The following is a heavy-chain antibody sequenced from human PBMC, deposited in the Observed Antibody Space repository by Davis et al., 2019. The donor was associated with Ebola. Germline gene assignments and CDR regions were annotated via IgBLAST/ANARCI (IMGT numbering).Heavy chain of an antibody. V-gene: IGHV4-59*01. CDR3: ARDPHALGYCSGGSCSTYGMDV. CDR1: GGSISSYY. J-gene: IGHJ6*02. Sequence: MPGGSLRLSCTVSGGSISSYYWSWIRQPPGKGLEWIGYIYYSGSTNYNPSLKSRVTISVDTSKNQFSLKLSSVTAADTAVYYCARDPHALGYCSGGSCSTYGMDVWGQGTTVTVSS. D-gene: IGHD2-15*01. CDR2: IYYSGST.